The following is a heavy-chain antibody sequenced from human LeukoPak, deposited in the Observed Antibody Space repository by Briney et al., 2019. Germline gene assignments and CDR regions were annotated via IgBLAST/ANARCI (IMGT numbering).Heavy chain of an antibody. D-gene: IGHD1-26*01. CDR3: ARQPMVVGAARGAYFDY. CDR2: IYTSGST. V-gene: IGHV4-4*07. J-gene: IGHJ4*02. Sequence: SETLSLTCTVSGGSISSYYWSWIRQPAGKGLEWIGRIYTSGSTNYNPSLKSRVTISVDKSKNQFSLKLSSVTAADTAVYYCARQPMVVGAARGAYFDYWGQGTLVTVSS. CDR1: GGSISSYY.